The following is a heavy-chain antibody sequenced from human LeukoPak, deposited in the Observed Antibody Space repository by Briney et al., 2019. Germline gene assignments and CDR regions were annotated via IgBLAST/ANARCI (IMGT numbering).Heavy chain of an antibody. J-gene: IGHJ4*02. Sequence: GGSLRLSCAASGFTFSSYGMHWVRQAPGKGLEWVAVISYDGSNKYYADSVKGRFTISRDNSKNTLYLQMNSLRAEDTAVYYCAKDQHYYDSSGYCLGYWGQGTLVTVSS. CDR2: ISYDGSNK. CDR3: AKDQHYYDSSGYCLGY. CDR1: GFTFSSYG. D-gene: IGHD3-22*01. V-gene: IGHV3-30*18.